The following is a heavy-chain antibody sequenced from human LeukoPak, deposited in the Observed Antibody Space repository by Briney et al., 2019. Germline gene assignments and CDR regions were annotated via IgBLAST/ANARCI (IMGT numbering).Heavy chain of an antibody. Sequence: GGSLRLSCAASGFTFSSYAMSWVRQAPGKGLECVWAISGSGVSPYYAASVKGRFTISRDNPKNTLYLQMNSLRAADTAVYYCAKDQSTAMGDWGQGTLVTVSS. J-gene: IGHJ4*02. CDR1: GFTFSSYA. D-gene: IGHD5-18*01. CDR3: AKDQSTAMGD. CDR2: ISGSGVSP. V-gene: IGHV3-23*01.